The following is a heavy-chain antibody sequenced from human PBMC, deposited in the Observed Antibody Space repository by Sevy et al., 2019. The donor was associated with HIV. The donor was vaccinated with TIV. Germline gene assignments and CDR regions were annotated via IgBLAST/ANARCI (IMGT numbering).Heavy chain of an antibody. CDR2: ISSSSSTI. CDR1: GFTFSSYS. D-gene: IGHD5-18*01. J-gene: IGHJ3*02. CDR3: VRERHRDGYSLDAFDI. Sequence: GGSLRLSCAASGFTFSSYSMNWVRQAPGKGLEWVSYISSSSSTIYYADSVKGRFTISRDNAKNSLYLQMNSLRDEDTAVYYCVRERHRDGYSLDAFDIWGQGTMVTVSS. V-gene: IGHV3-48*02.